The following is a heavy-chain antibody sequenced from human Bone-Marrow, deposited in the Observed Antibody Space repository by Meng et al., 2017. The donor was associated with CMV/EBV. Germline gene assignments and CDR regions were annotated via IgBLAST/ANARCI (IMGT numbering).Heavy chain of an antibody. V-gene: IGHV3-23*03. CDR1: GFTFSSYA. CDR2: IYSGGSST. CDR3: ARGGRGSGYYNYYYGMDV. Sequence: GGSLRLSCAASGFTFSSYAMSWVRQAPGKGLEWVSVIYSGGSSTYYADSVKGRFTISRDNSKNSVYLQMNSLRAEDTAVYYCARGGRGSGYYNYYYGMDVWGQGTTVTVSS. J-gene: IGHJ6*02. D-gene: IGHD3-3*01.